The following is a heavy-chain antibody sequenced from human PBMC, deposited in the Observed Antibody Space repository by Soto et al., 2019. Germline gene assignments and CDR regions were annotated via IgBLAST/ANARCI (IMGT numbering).Heavy chain of an antibody. CDR3: ARDPAP. J-gene: IGHJ5*02. Sequence: QVQLQESGPGLVKPSQTLSLTCTVSGGSISSGGYYWSWIRQHPGKGLEWIGYIYNSGSTYYNPSLQSRVTTSAETSKNQSALKLSSVTAADPAVYYCARDPAPWGQGTLVTVSS. CDR1: GGSISSGGYY. CDR2: IYNSGST. V-gene: IGHV4-31*03.